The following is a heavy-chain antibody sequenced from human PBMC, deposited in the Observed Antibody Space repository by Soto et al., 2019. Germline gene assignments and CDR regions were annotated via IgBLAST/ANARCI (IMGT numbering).Heavy chain of an antibody. CDR3: AKDRVVVVAATLYYYYYGMDV. J-gene: IGHJ6*02. D-gene: IGHD2-15*01. CDR2: ISYDGSNK. Sequence: GGSLRLSCAASGFTFSSYGMHWVRQAPGKGLEWVAVISYDGSNKYYADSVKGRFTISRDNSKNTLYLQMNSLRAEDTAVYYCAKDRVVVVAATLYYYYYGMDVWGQGTTVTVSS. CDR1: GFTFSSYG. V-gene: IGHV3-30*18.